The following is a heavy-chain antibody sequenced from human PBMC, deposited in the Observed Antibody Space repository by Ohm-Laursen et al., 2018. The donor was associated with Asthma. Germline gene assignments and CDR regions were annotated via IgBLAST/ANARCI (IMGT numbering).Heavy chain of an antibody. CDR3: ARIGPEWELPGREYSLHH. Sequence: SLRLSCAASGFTFSDYPMTWVRQAPGKGLEWVSSISDSSEYIYYADSVRGRFTVSRDNAKNSMDLQMNSLRAEDTALYYCARIGPEWELPGREYSLHHWGQGTQVTVSS. CDR2: ISDSSEYI. J-gene: IGHJ1*01. CDR1: GFTFSDYP. V-gene: IGHV3-21*01. D-gene: IGHD1-26*01.